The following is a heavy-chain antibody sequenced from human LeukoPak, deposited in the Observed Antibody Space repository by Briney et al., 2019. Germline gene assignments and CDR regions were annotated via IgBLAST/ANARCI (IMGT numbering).Heavy chain of an antibody. V-gene: IGHV3-30-3*01. CDR3: EDGIRDFDWLPLDY. J-gene: IGHJ4*02. CDR2: ISYDGSNK. CDR1: GFTFSSYA. D-gene: IGHD3-9*01. Sequence: VRSLRLSCAASGFTFSSYAMHWVRHAPGKGLEWVAVISYDGSNKYYADSVKGRFTISRDNSKNTLYLQMNSLRAEDTSLFYAEDGIRDFDWLPLDYWGQGTLVTVSS.